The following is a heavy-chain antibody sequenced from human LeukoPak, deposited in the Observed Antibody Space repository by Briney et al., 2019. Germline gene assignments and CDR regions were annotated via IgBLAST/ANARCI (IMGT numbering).Heavy chain of an antibody. D-gene: IGHD2-15*01. CDR3: ASANMVVVVAVTYMDY. CDR1: GYTFTDYY. Sequence: ASVKVSCKVSGYTFTDYYMHWVQQAPGKGLEWMGCFDPEDGETIYAQKFQGRVTMTEDTSTDTAYMELNSLRSEDTAVYYCASANMVVVVAVTYMDYWGQGTLVTVSS. J-gene: IGHJ4*02. V-gene: IGHV1-24*01. CDR2: FDPEDGET.